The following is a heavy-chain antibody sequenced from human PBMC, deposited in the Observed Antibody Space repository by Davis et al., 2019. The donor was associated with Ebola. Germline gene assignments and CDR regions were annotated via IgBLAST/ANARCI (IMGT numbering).Heavy chain of an antibody. Sequence: GESLKISCAASGFTFSSYGMHWVRQAPGKGLEWVAVIWYDGSNKYYADSVKGRFTISRDNSKNTLSLQMNSVRGEDTAVYYCAKDKGFWVPPDWFGPWGQGVQVTVSS. V-gene: IGHV3-33*03. CDR3: AKDKGFWVPPDWFGP. J-gene: IGHJ5*02. CDR1: GFTFSSYG. CDR2: IWYDGSNK. D-gene: IGHD3-16*01.